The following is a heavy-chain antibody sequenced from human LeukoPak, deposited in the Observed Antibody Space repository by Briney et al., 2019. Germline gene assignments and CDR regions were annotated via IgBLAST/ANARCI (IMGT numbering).Heavy chain of an antibody. Sequence: TPSETLSLTCTVSGGSISSSSYYWGWIRQPPGKGLEWIGSIYYSGSTYYNPSLKSRVTISVDTSKNQFSLKLSSVTAADTAVYYCARLGTTDYWGQGTLVTVSS. V-gene: IGHV4-39*01. CDR1: GGSISSSSYY. CDR3: ARLGTTDY. J-gene: IGHJ4*02. D-gene: IGHD4-11*01. CDR2: IYYSGST.